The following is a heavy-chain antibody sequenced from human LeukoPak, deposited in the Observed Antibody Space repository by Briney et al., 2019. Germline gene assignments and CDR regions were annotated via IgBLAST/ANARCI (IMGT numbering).Heavy chain of an antibody. V-gene: IGHV4-59*01. CDR3: ARDLLPTYYYDSSGPRGAFDI. J-gene: IGHJ3*02. CDR1: GGSLSSYY. Sequence: KPSETPSLTLTFPGGSLSSYYWGWIRQPPREGPGWIWDIYYSGSTNYNPSLKSRVTISVDTSKNQFSLKLSSVTAADTAVYYCARDLLPTYYYDSSGPRGAFDIWGQGTMVTVSS. CDR2: IYYSGST. D-gene: IGHD3-22*01.